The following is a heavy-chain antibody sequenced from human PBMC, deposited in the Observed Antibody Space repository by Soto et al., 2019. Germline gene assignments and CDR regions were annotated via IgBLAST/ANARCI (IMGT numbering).Heavy chain of an antibody. CDR3: TRKRFGMDV. CDR1: GFAFSSSW. Sequence: GGSLRLSCAASGFAFSSSWMSWVRQAPGKGLEWVANIKEDGSEKDYADPVKGRFTITRDNAKNSLYLQMNNLRAEDTAVYFCTRKRFGMDVWGQGTTVTSP. V-gene: IGHV3-7*03. CDR2: IKEDGSEK. J-gene: IGHJ6*02.